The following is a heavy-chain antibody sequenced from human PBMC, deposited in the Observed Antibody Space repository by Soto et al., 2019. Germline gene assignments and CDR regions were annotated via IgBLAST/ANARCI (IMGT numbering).Heavy chain of an antibody. CDR1: GASVSSYF. J-gene: IGHJ6*02. CDR2: ILYTGNT. D-gene: IGHD3-10*01. V-gene: IGHV4-59*02. Sequence: QVQLQESGPGLVKPSETLSLTCSVSGASVSSYFWSWIRQPPGKGLEWLGYILYTGNTNYNPSLKSRVTMSVDTSNNQVSLSLSSVTAADTAVYYCARAAYGSGNYYAPHYYYAMDVWDQGTTVTVSS. CDR3: ARAAYGSGNYYAPHYYYAMDV.